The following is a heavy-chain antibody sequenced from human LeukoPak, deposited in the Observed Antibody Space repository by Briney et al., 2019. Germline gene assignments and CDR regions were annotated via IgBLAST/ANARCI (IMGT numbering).Heavy chain of an antibody. J-gene: IGHJ4*02. D-gene: IGHD4-11*01. CDR2: ISSSSTI. V-gene: IGHV3-48*01. CDR3: ARDRSNKV. CDR1: GFTFSSYS. Sequence: GGSLRLSCAASGFTFSSYSMNWVRRAPGKGLEWVSYISSSSTIYYADSVKGRFTISRDNAKNSLYLQMNSLRAEDAAVYYCARDRSNKVWGQGTLVTVSS.